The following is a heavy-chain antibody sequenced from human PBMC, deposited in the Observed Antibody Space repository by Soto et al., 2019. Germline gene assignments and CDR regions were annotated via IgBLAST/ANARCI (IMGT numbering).Heavy chain of an antibody. D-gene: IGHD3-3*02. CDR3: ATTYPISSYANTDY. CDR2: ISYDGNNK. Sequence: PGGSLRLSCAASGFTFSNYAMHWVRQAPGKGLGWVSFISYDGNNKYYADSVKGRFTISRDNSKNTLSLQMNSLRTEDTAVYYCATTYPISSYANTDYWGQGTLVTVSS. CDR1: GFTFSNYA. J-gene: IGHJ4*02. V-gene: IGHV3-30-3*01.